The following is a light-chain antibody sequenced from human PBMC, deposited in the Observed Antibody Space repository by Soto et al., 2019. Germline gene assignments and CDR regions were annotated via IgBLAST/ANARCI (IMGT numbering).Light chain of an antibody. CDR2: DAS. CDR3: QQYNNYWT. J-gene: IGKJ1*01. Sequence: DIQITQSPSTLSASVGEKPTITSRASQSISSWLAWYQQKPGKAPKLLIYDASSLESGVPSRFSGSGSATEFTLTISSLQPEDFATYYCQQYNNYWTFGQGTKVDIK. CDR1: QSISSW. V-gene: IGKV1-5*01.